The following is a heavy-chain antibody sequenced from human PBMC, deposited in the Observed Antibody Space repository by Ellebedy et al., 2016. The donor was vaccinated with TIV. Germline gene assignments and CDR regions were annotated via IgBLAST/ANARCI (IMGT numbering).Heavy chain of an antibody. Sequence: PGGSLRLSCAASGFSFSNYGMHWVRQAPGKGLAWVAVIWYDGSTKYYSDSVKGRFTISRDNSKNTLYLQMNSLRAEDTAVYYCAKMRWGAGIAAPTNNWGQGTLVTVSS. V-gene: IGHV3-33*06. J-gene: IGHJ4*02. CDR3: AKMRWGAGIAAPTNN. CDR1: GFSFSNYG. CDR2: IWYDGSTK. D-gene: IGHD6-13*01.